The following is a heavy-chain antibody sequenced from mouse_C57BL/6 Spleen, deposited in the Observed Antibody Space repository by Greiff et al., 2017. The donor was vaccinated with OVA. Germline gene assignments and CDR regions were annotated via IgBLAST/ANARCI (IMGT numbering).Heavy chain of an antibody. D-gene: IGHD1-1*01. Sequence: VQLQQPGAELVKPGASVKMTCKASGYTFTSYWITWVKQRPGQGLEWIGDIYPGSGSTNYNEKFKSKGTLTVDTSSSTAYMQLSSLTSEDSAVYYCARRGVVAFDYWGQGTTLTVSS. CDR2: IYPGSGST. J-gene: IGHJ2*01. CDR1: GYTFTSYW. V-gene: IGHV1-55*01. CDR3: ARRGVVAFDY.